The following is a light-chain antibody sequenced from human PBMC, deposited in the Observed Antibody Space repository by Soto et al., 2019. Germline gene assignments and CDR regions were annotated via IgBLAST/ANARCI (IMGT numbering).Light chain of an antibody. CDR2: GNS. CDR1: SSNIGAGYD. J-gene: IGLJ2*01. Sequence: QAVVTQPPSVSGAPGQRVTISCTGSSSNIGAGYDVHWYQQLPGTAPKLLIYGNSNRPSRVPDRFSGSKSGTSASLAISGLQADDEADYYCQSYDSSLSEGVFGGGTKLTVL. CDR3: QSYDSSLSEGV. V-gene: IGLV1-40*01.